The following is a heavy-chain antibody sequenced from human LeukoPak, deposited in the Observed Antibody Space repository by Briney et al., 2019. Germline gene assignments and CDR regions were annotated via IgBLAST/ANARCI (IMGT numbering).Heavy chain of an antibody. V-gene: IGHV3-30*18. D-gene: IGHD3-9*01. J-gene: IGHJ4*02. Sequence: PGGSLRLSCAASGFTFSSYGMHWVRQAPGKGLEWVAVISYDGSNKYYADSVKGRLTISGDNSKNTLYLQMNSLRAEDTAVYYCAKDLGPYDILTGCDYWGQGTLVTVSS. CDR3: AKDLGPYDILTGCDY. CDR1: GFTFSSYG. CDR2: ISYDGSNK.